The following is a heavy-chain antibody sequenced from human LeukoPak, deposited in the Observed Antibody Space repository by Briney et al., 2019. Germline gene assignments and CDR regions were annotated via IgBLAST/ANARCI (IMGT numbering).Heavy chain of an antibody. CDR1: GFTFSSYS. D-gene: IGHD5-12*01. J-gene: IGHJ6*02. Sequence: PGGSLRLSCAASGFTFSSYSTNWVRQAPGKGLEWVSSISSSSSYVYYADSVKGRFTISRDNAKNSLYLQMNSLRAEDTAVYYCAMRGGYDAPYYYYYGMDVWGQGTTVTVSS. CDR2: ISSSSSYV. CDR3: AMRGGYDAPYYYYYGMDV. V-gene: IGHV3-21*01.